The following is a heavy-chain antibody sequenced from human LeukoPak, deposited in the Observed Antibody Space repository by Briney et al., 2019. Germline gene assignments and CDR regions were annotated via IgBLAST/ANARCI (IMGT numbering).Heavy chain of an antibody. Sequence: GGSLRLSCAASGFTFSSYAMHWVRQAPGKGLEWVSAISGAGFSTNYADSVKGRFTISRDNSKNTLSLQMNSLRAEDTALYYCAKTTIAAALHYFDYWGQGTLVTVSS. CDR2: ISGAGFST. J-gene: IGHJ4*02. CDR3: AKTTIAAALHYFDY. V-gene: IGHV3-23*01. CDR1: GFTFSSYA. D-gene: IGHD6-13*01.